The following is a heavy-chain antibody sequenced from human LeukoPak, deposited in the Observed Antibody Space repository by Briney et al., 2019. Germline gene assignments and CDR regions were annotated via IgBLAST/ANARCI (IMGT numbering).Heavy chain of an antibody. D-gene: IGHD5-18*01. Sequence: SETLSLTCAVYGGSFSGYYWSWIRQPPGKGLEWIGEINHSGSTNYNPALKSRVTISVDTSKNQFSLKLSSVTAADTAVYYCARGGGYSYGLLNYWGQGTLVTVSS. J-gene: IGHJ4*02. V-gene: IGHV4-34*01. CDR3: ARGGGYSYGLLNY. CDR1: GGSFSGYY. CDR2: INHSGST.